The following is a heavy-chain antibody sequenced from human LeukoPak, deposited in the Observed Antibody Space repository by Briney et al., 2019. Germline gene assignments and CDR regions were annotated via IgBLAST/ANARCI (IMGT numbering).Heavy chain of an antibody. CDR2: INPNSGGT. CDR1: GYTFTGYY. CDR3: AVAYYYDSSGYW. Sequence: ASVKVSCKASGYTFTGYYMHWVRQAPGQGLEWMGWINPNSGGTNYAQKFQGRVTMTRDTSISTAYMELSRLRSDDTAVYYCAVAYYYDSSGYWWGQGTLVTVSS. V-gene: IGHV1-2*02. J-gene: IGHJ4*02. D-gene: IGHD3-22*01.